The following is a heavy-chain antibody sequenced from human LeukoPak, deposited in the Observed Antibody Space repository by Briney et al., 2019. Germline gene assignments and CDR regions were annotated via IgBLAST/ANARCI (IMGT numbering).Heavy chain of an antibody. V-gene: IGHV3-23*01. D-gene: IGHD4-17*01. CDR2: ISGSGGST. Sequence: GGSLRLSCAASGFTLNTYTMNWVRQAPGKGLEWVSAISGSGGSTYYADSVKGRFTISRDNAKNSLYLQMNSLRAEDTAVYYCARVYGDYITLDYWGQGTLVTVSS. J-gene: IGHJ4*02. CDR3: ARVYGDYITLDY. CDR1: GFTLNTYT.